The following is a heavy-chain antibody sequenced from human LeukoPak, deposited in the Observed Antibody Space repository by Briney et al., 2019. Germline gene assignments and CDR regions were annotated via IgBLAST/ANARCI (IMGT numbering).Heavy chain of an antibody. V-gene: IGHV1-46*01. CDR2: INPSGGST. Sequence: ASVRVSFKASGDSLTNYYMHWVRQAPGQGRERMGIINPSGGSTSYAQKFQGRVTMTRDTSTSTVYMELSSLRSEDTAVYYCARVVGNYVWGSYRPEGCFDSWGQGTLVTVSS. CDR1: GDSLTNYY. J-gene: IGHJ4*02. CDR3: ARVVGNYVWGSYRPEGCFDS. D-gene: IGHD3-16*02.